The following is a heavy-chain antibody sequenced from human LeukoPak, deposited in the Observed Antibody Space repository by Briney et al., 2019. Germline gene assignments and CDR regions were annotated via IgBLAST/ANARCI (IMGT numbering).Heavy chain of an antibody. Sequence: GGSLRLSCAASGFTFSSYSMNWVRQAPGKGLEWVAVISSDGSYKYYADSVKGRFTISRDNSKNTLYLQMNSLIPEDTAVYYCAREGRYYYDSSGYYFLERSIFLDYWGQGTLVTVSS. CDR2: ISSDGSYK. D-gene: IGHD3-22*01. J-gene: IGHJ4*02. CDR3: AREGRYYYDSSGYYFLERSIFLDY. V-gene: IGHV3-30*03. CDR1: GFTFSSYS.